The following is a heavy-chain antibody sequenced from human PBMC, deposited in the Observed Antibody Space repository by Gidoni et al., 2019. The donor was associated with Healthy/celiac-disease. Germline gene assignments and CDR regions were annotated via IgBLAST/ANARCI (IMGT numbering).Heavy chain of an antibody. Sequence: SSYAMHWVRQAPGKGLEWVAVISYDGSNKYYADSVKGRFTISRDNSKNTLYLQMNSLRAEDTAVYYCARDLLYYDSTHAGFDIWGQGTMVTVSS. CDR3: ARDLLYYDSTHAGFDI. CDR1: SSYA. J-gene: IGHJ3*02. D-gene: IGHD3-22*01. V-gene: IGHV3-30-3*01. CDR2: ISYDGSNK.